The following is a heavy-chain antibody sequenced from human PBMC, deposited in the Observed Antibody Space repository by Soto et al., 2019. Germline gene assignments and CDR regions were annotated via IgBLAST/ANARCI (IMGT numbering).Heavy chain of an antibody. D-gene: IGHD2-2*01. CDR1: GYTLTELS. Sequence: ASVKVSCKVSGYTLTELSMHWVRQAPGKGLEWMGGFDPEDGETIYAQKFQGRVTMTEDTSTDTAYMELSSLRSEDTAVYYCARVPLVAGAAAPRGWFDPWGQGTLVTVSS. V-gene: IGHV1-24*01. CDR2: FDPEDGET. CDR3: ARVPLVAGAAAPRGWFDP. J-gene: IGHJ5*02.